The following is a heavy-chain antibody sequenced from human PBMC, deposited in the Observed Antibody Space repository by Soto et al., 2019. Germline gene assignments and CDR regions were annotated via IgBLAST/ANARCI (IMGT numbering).Heavy chain of an antibody. V-gene: IGHV4-4*09. CDR3: ATYTVGEGGRGY. CDR2: HHSDST. Sequence: QVQLQESGPGLVKPSETLSLTCTVSGGSMRGQHWSWIRQPPGKGLEWIGHHSDSTNYNPSLKSRITISTDTSTNQFSLTLSSVTAAGTAVYYCATYTVGEGGRGYWGQGTLVTVSS. D-gene: IGHD3-16*01. J-gene: IGHJ4*02. CDR1: GGSMRGQH.